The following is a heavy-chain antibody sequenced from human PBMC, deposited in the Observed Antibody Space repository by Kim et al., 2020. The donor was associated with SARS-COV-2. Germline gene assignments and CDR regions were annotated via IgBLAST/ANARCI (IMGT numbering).Heavy chain of an antibody. V-gene: IGHV4-39*01. D-gene: IGHD2-21*02. CDR3: TRRFRGTSIRFLGLSQFDY. CDR2: VYYTGST. CDR1: GASISSSGYY. Sequence: SETLSLTCTVSGASISSSGYYWGWIRQPPGKGLEWIGSVYYTGSTYYNPSLKSRVTISVDTSKNQFSLKLSSVTAADTAVYYCTRRFRGTSIRFLGLSQFDYWGQGTLVTVSS. J-gene: IGHJ4*02.